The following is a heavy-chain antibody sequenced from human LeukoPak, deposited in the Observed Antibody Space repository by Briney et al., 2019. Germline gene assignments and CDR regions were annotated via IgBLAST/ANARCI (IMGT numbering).Heavy chain of an antibody. D-gene: IGHD1-26*01. CDR3: ARDFSGATRSPYFDY. CDR1: GYTFTSYG. CDR2: ISAYNGNT. J-gene: IGHJ4*02. V-gene: IGHV1-18*01. Sequence: ASVKVSCKASGYTFTSYGISWVRQAPGQGLEWMGWISAYNGNTNYAQKLQGRVTMTTDTSTSTAYMELRSLRSDDTAVYYCARDFSGATRSPYFDYWGQGTLVTVSS.